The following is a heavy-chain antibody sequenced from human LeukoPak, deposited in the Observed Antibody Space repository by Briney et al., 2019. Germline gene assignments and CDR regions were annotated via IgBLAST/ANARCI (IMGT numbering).Heavy chain of an antibody. CDR2: ISSSGSTI. CDR3: ARASHELLWIVSYWFDP. CDR1: GFTFSDYY. V-gene: IGHV3-11*01. J-gene: IGHJ5*02. Sequence: GGSLRLSCAASGFTFSDYYMSWIRQAPGKGLEWVSYISSSGSTIYYAGSVKGRFTISRDNAKNSLYLQMNSLRAEDTAVYYCARASHELLWIVSYWFDPWGQGTLVTVSS. D-gene: IGHD2-2*01.